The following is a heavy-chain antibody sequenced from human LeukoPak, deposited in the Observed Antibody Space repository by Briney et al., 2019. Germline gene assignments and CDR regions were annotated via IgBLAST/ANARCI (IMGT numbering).Heavy chain of an antibody. CDR3: TRDQMNY. CDR2: IFSNGDT. V-gene: IGHV3-53*01. CDR1: EFTVSRNY. J-gene: IGHJ4*02. Sequence: GGSLRLSCTASEFTVSRNYMLWIRQAPGKGLEWVSLIFSNGDTHYADSVKGRFTISRDTSKNTVSLQMNSLRVEDTAMYYCTRDQMNYWGQGTLVTVSS. D-gene: IGHD5-24*01.